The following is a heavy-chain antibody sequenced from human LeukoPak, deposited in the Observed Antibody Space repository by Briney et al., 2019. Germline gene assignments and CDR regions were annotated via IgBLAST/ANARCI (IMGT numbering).Heavy chain of an antibody. J-gene: IGHJ4*02. D-gene: IGHD2-2*01. V-gene: IGHV3-23*01. CDR3: ATGYCSSTSCVDY. CDR1: GFTFNSYA. Sequence: GGSLRLSCAASGFTFNSYAMSWVRQAPGKGLEWVSAISGSGGSTYYADSVKGRFTISRDNSKNTLYLQMNSLRAEDTAVYYCATGYCSSTSCVDYWGQGTLVTVSS. CDR2: ISGSGGST.